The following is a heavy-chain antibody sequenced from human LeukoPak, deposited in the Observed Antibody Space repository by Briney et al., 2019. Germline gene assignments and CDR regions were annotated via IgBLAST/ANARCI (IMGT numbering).Heavy chain of an antibody. V-gene: IGHV4-39*01. CDR2: IYYSGST. CDR1: GGSISSSSYY. Sequence: SETLSLTCTVSGGSISSSSYYWGWIRQPPGKGLEWIGSIYYSGSTYYNPSPKSRVTISVDTSKNQFSLKLSSVTAADTAVYYCARHQAPAAGNWFDPWGQGTLVTVSS. J-gene: IGHJ5*02. D-gene: IGHD6-13*01. CDR3: ARHQAPAAGNWFDP.